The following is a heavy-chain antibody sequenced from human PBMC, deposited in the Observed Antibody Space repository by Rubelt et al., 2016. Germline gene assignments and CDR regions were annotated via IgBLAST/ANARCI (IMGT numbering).Heavy chain of an antibody. V-gene: IGHV3-30*04. J-gene: IGHJ4*02. D-gene: IGHD3-22*01. CDR3: SRGTNYYDGGGSIDY. CDR1: GFTFSSYA. CDR2: MSSDGNDK. Sequence: QVQLVESGGGVVQPGRSLRLSCAASGFTFSSYAMHWVRQAPGKGLEWVALMSSDGNDKYYPDSGKGRFNMSKVNTKNTCVLPMTSLGTEAAAVYYCSRGTNYYDGGGSIDYWGQGTLVTVSS.